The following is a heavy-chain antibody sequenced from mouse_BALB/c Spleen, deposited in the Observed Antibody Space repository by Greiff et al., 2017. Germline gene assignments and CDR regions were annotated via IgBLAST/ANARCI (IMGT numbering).Heavy chain of an antibody. V-gene: IGHV5-17*02. CDR3: GRPYGNSWFAY. J-gene: IGHJ3*01. CDR2: ISSGSSTI. D-gene: IGHD2-1*01. CDR1: GFTFSSFG. Sequence: EVMLVESGGGLVQPGGSRKLSCAASGFTFSSFGMHWVRQAPEKGLEWVAYISSGSSTIYYADTVKGRFTISRDNPKNTLFLQMTSLRSEDTAMYYCGRPYGNSWFAYWGQGTLVTVSA.